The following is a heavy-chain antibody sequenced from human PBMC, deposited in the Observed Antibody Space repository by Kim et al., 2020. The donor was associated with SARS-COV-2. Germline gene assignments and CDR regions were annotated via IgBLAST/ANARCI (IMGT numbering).Heavy chain of an antibody. J-gene: IGHJ4*02. Sequence: YYNPSLKSRVTISVDTSKNQFSLKLSSVTAADTAVYYCAREDGNENYFDYWGQGTLVTVSS. CDR3: AREDGNENYFDY. V-gene: IGHV4-31*02. D-gene: IGHD1-1*01.